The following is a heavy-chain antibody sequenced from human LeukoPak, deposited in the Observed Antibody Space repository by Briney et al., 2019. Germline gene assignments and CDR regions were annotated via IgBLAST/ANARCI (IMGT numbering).Heavy chain of an antibody. Sequence: GGSLRLSCAASGFTFSSYAMSWVRQAPGKGLEWVSAISGSDGSTYYADSVKGRFTISRDNSKNTLYLQMNSLRAEDTAVYYCAKDPRGYSYGHHNWFDPWGQGTLVTVSS. CDR2: ISGSDGST. V-gene: IGHV3-23*01. D-gene: IGHD5-18*01. CDR3: AKDPRGYSYGHHNWFDP. J-gene: IGHJ5*02. CDR1: GFTFSSYA.